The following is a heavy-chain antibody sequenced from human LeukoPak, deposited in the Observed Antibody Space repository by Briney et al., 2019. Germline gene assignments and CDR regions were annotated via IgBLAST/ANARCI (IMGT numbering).Heavy chain of an antibody. CDR2: ISSSSSYI. Sequence: GGSLRLSFAASGFTFSRYSMNWVRQAPGKGLEWVSSISSSSSYIYYADSVKGRFTISRDNAKNSLYLQMSSLRAEDTAVYYCASESWVATLNYWGQGTLVTVSS. D-gene: IGHD5-12*01. V-gene: IGHV3-21*01. CDR3: ASESWVATLNY. J-gene: IGHJ4*02. CDR1: GFTFSRYS.